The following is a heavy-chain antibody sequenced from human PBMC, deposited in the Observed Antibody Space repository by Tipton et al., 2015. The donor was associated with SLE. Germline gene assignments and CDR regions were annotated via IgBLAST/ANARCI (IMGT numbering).Heavy chain of an antibody. CDR1: GGSISSSGYY. CDR2: IYYSGST. V-gene: IGHV4-39*01. Sequence: TLSLTCTVSGGSISSSGYYWVWIRQPPGKGLEWIGSIYYSGSTYYNPSLKSRVTISVATSKNQFSLRLSSVTAADTAVYYCARQVDTEAVGSWNFAFWGRGTLVTVSS. D-gene: IGHD5-18*01. CDR3: ARQVDTEAVGSWNFAF. J-gene: IGHJ2*01.